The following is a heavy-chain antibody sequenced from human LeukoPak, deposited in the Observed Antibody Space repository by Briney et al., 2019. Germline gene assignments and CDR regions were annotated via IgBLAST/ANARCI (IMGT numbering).Heavy chain of an antibody. CDR2: ISSSSSYI. D-gene: IGHD3-3*01. Sequence: GGSLRLSCAASGFTFSSYSMNWVRQAPGKGLEWVSSISSSSSYIYYADSVRGRFTISRDNAKNSLYLQMNSLRAEDTAVYYCARTLRWSGYIGDYWGQGTLVTVSS. CDR3: ARTLRWSGYIGDY. J-gene: IGHJ4*02. V-gene: IGHV3-21*01. CDR1: GFTFSSYS.